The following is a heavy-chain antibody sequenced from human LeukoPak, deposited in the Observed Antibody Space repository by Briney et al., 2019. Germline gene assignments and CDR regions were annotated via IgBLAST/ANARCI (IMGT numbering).Heavy chain of an antibody. Sequence: PSETLSLTCTVSGGSVSSGSYYWSWIRQPPGKGLEGIGYIYYSVSTNYNPSLKSRVTISVDTSKNQFSLELSSVTAADTAVYYCAKDLSDYYYYGMDVWGQGTTVTVSS. J-gene: IGHJ6*02. CDR2: IYYSVST. CDR1: GGSVSSGSYY. V-gene: IGHV4-61*01. CDR3: AKDLSDYYYYGMDV.